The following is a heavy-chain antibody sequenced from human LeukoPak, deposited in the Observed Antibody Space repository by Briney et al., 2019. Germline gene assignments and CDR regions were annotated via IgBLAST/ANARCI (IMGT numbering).Heavy chain of an antibody. CDR1: GGSFSSEA. CDR2: IIPIFGTA. CDR3: GRKAGDCGGGICYSIDY. Sequence: ASVKVSCKAFGGSFSSEAISWVRQAPGQGLEWMGGIIPIFGTANYAQNFQGRVTITTDESTSTAYKEVSSLRSEDTAVYYCGRKAGDCGGGICYSIDYWGQGTLVTVSS. D-gene: IGHD2-15*01. V-gene: IGHV1-69*05. J-gene: IGHJ4*02.